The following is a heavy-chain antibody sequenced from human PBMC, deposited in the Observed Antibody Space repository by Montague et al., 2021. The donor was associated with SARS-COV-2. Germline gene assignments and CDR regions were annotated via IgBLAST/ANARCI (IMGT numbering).Heavy chain of an antibody. D-gene: IGHD2-2*01. CDR2: IYYSGST. Sequence: SETLSLTCTVSGGSVSGTSYYWAWIRQPPGKGLEWIVNIYYSGSTFYNLSLKSRVTISVDTSKNEVSLKVNSVTAADTAVYYCARQGGPADKHWFDPWGQGTLVTVSS. CDR3: ARQGGPADKHWFDP. V-gene: IGHV4-39*01. CDR1: GGSVSGTSYY. J-gene: IGHJ5*02.